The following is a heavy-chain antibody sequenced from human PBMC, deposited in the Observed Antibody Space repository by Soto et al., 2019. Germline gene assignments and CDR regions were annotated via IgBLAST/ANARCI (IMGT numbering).Heavy chain of an antibody. V-gene: IGHV5-51*01. CDR3: ARHEQFYYYYYGMDV. CDR1: GYSFTTYW. D-gene: IGHD4-4*01. Sequence: GESLKISCKASGYSFTTYWIALVRQMPGKGLEWMGIINPGDSDIRYSPSFQGQVTISADNSISTAYLQWSSLKASDTAMYYCARHEQFYYYYYGMDVWGQGTAVTVSS. J-gene: IGHJ6*02. CDR2: INPGDSDI.